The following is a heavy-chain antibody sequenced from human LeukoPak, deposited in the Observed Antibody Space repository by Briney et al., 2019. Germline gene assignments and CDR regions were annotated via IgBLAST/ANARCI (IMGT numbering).Heavy chain of an antibody. CDR1: GGSISSYY. J-gene: IGHJ6*04. Sequence: SETLSLTCTVSGGSISSYYWSWIRQPPGKGLEWIGYIYYSGSANYNPSLKSRVTISVDTSKNQFSLKLSSVTAADTAVYYCARVVAGNAVDVWGKGTTVTVSS. V-gene: IGHV4-59*01. CDR3: ARVVAGNAVDV. D-gene: IGHD6-19*01. CDR2: IYYSGSA.